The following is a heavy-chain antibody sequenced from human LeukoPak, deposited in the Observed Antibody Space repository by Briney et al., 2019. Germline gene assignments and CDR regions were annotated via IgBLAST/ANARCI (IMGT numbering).Heavy chain of an antibody. CDR3: AKDRYSGYGDAFDI. CDR1: GFTFSSYS. D-gene: IGHD5-12*01. Sequence: GGSLRLSCAASGFTFSSYSMNWVRQAPGKGLEWVSYISSSSSTIYYADSVKGRFTISRDNAKNSLYLQMNSLRAEDTALYYCAKDRYSGYGDAFDIWGQGTMVTVSS. J-gene: IGHJ3*02. V-gene: IGHV3-48*01. CDR2: ISSSSSTI.